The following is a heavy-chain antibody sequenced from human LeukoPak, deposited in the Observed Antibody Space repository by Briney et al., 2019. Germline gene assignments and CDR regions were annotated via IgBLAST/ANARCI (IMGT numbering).Heavy chain of an antibody. V-gene: IGHV1-2*02. CDR1: GYTFTGYY. J-gene: IGHJ4*02. CDR2: INPNSGGT. Sequence: ASVKVSCKASGYTFTGYYMHWVRQAPGQGLEWMGWINPNSGGTNYAQKFQGRVTMTRDTSTSTAYMELSRLRSDDTAVYYCARGPHITMVRGVITYDYWGQGTLVTVSS. CDR3: ARGPHITMVRGVITYDY. D-gene: IGHD3-10*01.